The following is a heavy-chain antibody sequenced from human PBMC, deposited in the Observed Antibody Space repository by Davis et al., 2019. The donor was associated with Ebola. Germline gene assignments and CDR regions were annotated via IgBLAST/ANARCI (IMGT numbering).Heavy chain of an antibody. CDR2: TYYNSKWYN. D-gene: IGHD3-3*01. V-gene: IGHV6-1*01. Sequence: LRLSCAISGDSVSSGGWNWIRQSPSRGLEWLGRTYYNSKWYNDYAASVKSRIIINPDTSKNQFSLQLNSVTPEDTAVYYCARGWLRGYLDYWGQGTLVTVSS. CDR3: ARGWLRGYLDY. J-gene: IGHJ4*02. CDR1: GDSVSSGG.